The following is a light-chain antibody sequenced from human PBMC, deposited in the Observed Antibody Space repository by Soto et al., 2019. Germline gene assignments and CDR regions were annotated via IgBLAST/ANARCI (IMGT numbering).Light chain of an antibody. CDR1: QSVRSN. CDR3: QQYYSFPYT. CDR2: DGS. J-gene: IGKJ2*01. Sequence: EIVMTQSPDTVYVSPGERATLSCRASQSVRSNLAWYQHKPGQAPRLLIYDGSTRALGIPARFSGSESGTEFTLTISSLQSEDFATYYCQQYYSFPYTFGQGTKLEIK. V-gene: IGKV3-15*01.